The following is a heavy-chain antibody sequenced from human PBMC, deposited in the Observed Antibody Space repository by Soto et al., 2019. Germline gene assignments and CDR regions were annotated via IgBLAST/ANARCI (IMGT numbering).Heavy chain of an antibody. CDR3: ARAPTP. Sequence: PSETLSLTCAVYGGSFSGYYWSWIRQPPGKGLEWIEYIYYSGSTYYNPSLKSRVTISVDTSKNQFSLKLSSVTAADTAVYYCARAPTPWGQGTLVTVSS. CDR2: IYYSGST. V-gene: IGHV4-34*09. J-gene: IGHJ5*02. CDR1: GGSFSGYY.